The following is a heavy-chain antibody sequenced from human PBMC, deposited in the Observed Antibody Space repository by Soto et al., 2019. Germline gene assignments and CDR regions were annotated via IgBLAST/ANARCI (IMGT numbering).Heavy chain of an antibody. CDR2: ISGSGGNT. V-gene: IGHV3-21*01. D-gene: IGHD6-13*01. CDR1: GFTFSPYA. J-gene: IGHJ6*02. CDR3: ARGLYSSSWYGALGAYYYYGMDV. Sequence: PGGSLRLSCAASGFTFSPYAMTWVRQAPGKGLEWVSSISGSGGNTNYADSVKGRFTISRDNAKNSLYLQMNSLRAEDTAVYYCARGLYSSSWYGALGAYYYYGMDVWGQGTTVTVSS.